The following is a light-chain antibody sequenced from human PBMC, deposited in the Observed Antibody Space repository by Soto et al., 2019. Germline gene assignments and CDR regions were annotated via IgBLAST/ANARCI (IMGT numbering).Light chain of an antibody. Sequence: AQSQPGSVSSSPGHSITISCSGSDTDVGYYNYVSWYQQLPGKAPQLIIYEVINRPSGVSPRFSGSKSGNTASLTISGLQAEDEADYYCCSYTTTTAFYVFGTGTKVTVL. CDR2: EVI. V-gene: IGLV2-14*03. CDR3: CSYTTTTAFYV. CDR1: DTDVGYYNY. J-gene: IGLJ1*01.